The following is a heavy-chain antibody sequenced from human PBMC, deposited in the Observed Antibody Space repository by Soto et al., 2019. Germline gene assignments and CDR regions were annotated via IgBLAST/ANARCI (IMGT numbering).Heavy chain of an antibody. CDR2: MSYDGSRQ. Sequence: QVQLVESGGGVVQPGRSLRLSCAASGFTMSGVDMHWVRQAPGKGLEWVAVMSYDGSRQYYADSVEGRFTISRDNSKTTLYLQMDSLSTEDTAVYYCAKGGWYGRSSRSDCWGQGTLVTVSS. J-gene: IGHJ4*02. V-gene: IGHV3-30*18. CDR3: AKGGWYGRSSRSDC. CDR1: GFTMSGVD. D-gene: IGHD6-6*01.